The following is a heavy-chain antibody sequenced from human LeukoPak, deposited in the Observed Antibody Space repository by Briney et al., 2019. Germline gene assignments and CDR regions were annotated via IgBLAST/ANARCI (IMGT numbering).Heavy chain of an antibody. V-gene: IGHV1-46*01. CDR3: ARSGYLVVTAYDAFDT. Sequence: ASVKVSCKPFGYTFTSYYIHWVRQAPGQGLEWMGIINPRGDYTTYAQNFQGRVTMTRDTSTSTIYMELSSLRSEDTAVYYCARSGYLVVTAYDAFDTWGQGTMVTVSS. CDR1: GYTFTSYY. J-gene: IGHJ3*02. CDR2: INPRGDYT. D-gene: IGHD2-21*02.